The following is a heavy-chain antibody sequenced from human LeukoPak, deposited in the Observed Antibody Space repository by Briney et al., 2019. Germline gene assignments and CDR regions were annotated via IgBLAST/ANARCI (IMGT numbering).Heavy chain of an antibody. V-gene: IGHV3-21*03. CDR2: IISSGSYI. Sequence: PGGSLRLYCAASGFTFSSYTMNWVRKAPGKGLEWVSSIISSGSYIDYADSVKGRFTISRDNAKNSLYLQMNSLRAEDTAVYYCARDFGGYCSSSNCYLGWLDYWGQGTLVTVSS. D-gene: IGHD2-2*01. CDR3: ARDFGGYCSSSNCYLGWLDY. CDR1: GFTFSSYT. J-gene: IGHJ4*02.